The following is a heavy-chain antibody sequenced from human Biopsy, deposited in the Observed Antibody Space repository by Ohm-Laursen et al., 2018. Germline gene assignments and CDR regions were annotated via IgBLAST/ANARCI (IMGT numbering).Heavy chain of an antibody. D-gene: IGHD4-11*01. V-gene: IGHV4-59*02. J-gene: IGHJ6*02. CDR2: IYYSVMT. CDR1: GDSVTKYY. CDR3: ARDSGILNYGNFKYDHYYGMDV. Sequence: TLSLTCTVSGDSVTKYYWSWIRQPPGKGLEWIGHIYYSVMTNYNPSLQSRVSISVDTSRNQVSLTLSSVTAADTAVYYCARDSGILNYGNFKYDHYYGMDVWGQGTTVTVSS.